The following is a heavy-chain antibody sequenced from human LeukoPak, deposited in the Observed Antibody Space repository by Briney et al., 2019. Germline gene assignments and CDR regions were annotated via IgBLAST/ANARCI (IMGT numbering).Heavy chain of an antibody. Sequence: GGSLRLSCAAPGFTLSAYELNWVRQAPGKGREWFSYISSSGNTIFYADSVKGRFTISIDDAENSLYLQLNSVRVDDTAVYYCGRVALDTSMIHYWGQGTLVTVSS. V-gene: IGHV3-48*03. J-gene: IGHJ4*02. CDR3: GRVALDTSMIHY. CDR2: ISSSGNTI. CDR1: GFTLSAYE. D-gene: IGHD5-18*01.